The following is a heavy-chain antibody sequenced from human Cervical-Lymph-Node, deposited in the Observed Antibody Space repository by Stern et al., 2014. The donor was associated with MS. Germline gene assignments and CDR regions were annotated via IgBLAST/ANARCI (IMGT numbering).Heavy chain of an antibody. CDR3: ARVGDYGDYGGPSHWFDP. D-gene: IGHD4-17*01. V-gene: IGHV4-30-4*01. CDR1: GGSISSGDYY. CDR2: IYYSGST. Sequence: QVQLQESGPGLVKPSQTLSLTCTVSGGSISSGDYYWSWIRQPPGKGLEWIGYIYYSGSTYYNPSLKSRVTISVDTSKNQFSLKLSSVTAADTAVYYCARVGDYGDYGGPSHWFDPWGQGTLVTVSS. J-gene: IGHJ5*02.